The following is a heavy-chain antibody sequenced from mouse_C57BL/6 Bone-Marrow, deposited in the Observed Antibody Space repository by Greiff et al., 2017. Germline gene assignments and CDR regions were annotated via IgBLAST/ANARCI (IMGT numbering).Heavy chain of an antibody. D-gene: IGHD1-1*01. J-gene: IGHJ1*03. CDR2: ICSGGGT. Sequence: QVQLQQSGPGLVQPSQSLSITCTVSGFSLTSYGVHWVRQPPGKGLEWLGVICSGGGTDYYAAFISRLSISKDNSKSQVFFKMISLQADDTAIYDCASLYYCGIEYFAVWGTGTTVTVSS. CDR3: ASLYYCGIEYFAV. V-gene: IGHV2-4*01. CDR1: GFSLTSYG.